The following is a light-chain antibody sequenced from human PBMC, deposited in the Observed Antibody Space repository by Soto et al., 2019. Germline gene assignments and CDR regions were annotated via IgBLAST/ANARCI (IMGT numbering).Light chain of an antibody. J-gene: IGKJ4*02. CDR3: QQRNNWPLT. Sequence: EIVLTQSPATLSLSPGERATLSCRASQSVSSYLAWYQQKPGQAPRLLIYDASNRATGIPARFSGSGSGTDFTLTISSLEPEDLEVYYCQQRNNWPLTFGGVTKVDIK. CDR1: QSVSSY. V-gene: IGKV3-11*01. CDR2: DAS.